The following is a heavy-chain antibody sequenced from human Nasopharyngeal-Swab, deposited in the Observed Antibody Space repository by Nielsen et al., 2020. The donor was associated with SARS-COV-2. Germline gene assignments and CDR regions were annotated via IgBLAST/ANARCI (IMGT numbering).Heavy chain of an antibody. CDR3: ARDSRWLQEKDY. Sequence: GGSLRLSCVASGYSFRTYGMTWVRQAPGKGLEWVAAISGSGDISGSGGSTYYADSVKGRFTISRDNSRNTVFLQMNSLRADDTAVYFCARDSRWLQEKDYWGQGALVTVSS. D-gene: IGHD5-24*01. CDR1: GYSFRTYG. V-gene: IGHV3-23*01. CDR2: ISGSGDISGSGGST. J-gene: IGHJ4*02.